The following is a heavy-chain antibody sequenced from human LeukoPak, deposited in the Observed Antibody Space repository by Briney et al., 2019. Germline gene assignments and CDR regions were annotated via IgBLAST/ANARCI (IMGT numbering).Heavy chain of an antibody. CDR1: GGSFSGYY. V-gene: IGHV4-59*10. CDR2: IYSSGYT. CDR3: ARGTSSSLYGWLDS. D-gene: IGHD6-13*01. Sequence: PSETLSLTCAVYGGSFSGYYWSWIRQPPGEGLEWIGRIYSSGYTNYNPSLKSRVTMSIDTSKNQFSLKLRSVTAADTALYYCARGTSSSLYGWLDSWGQGTLATVSS. J-gene: IGHJ5*01.